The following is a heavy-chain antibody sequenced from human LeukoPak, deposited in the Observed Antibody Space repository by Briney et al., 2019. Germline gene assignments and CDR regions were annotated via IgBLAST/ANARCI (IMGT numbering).Heavy chain of an antibody. CDR1: GGTFSSYA. J-gene: IGHJ4*02. V-gene: IGHV1-69*05. D-gene: IGHD2/OR15-2a*01. CDR2: IIPIFGTA. Sequence: GASVKVSCKASGGTFSSYAISWVRQAPGQGLEWMGGIIPIFGTANYAQKFQGRVTITTDESTSTAYMELSSLRSEDTAVYYCARGRRSFRLVYLFDYWGQGTLVTVSS. CDR3: ARGRRSFRLVYLFDY.